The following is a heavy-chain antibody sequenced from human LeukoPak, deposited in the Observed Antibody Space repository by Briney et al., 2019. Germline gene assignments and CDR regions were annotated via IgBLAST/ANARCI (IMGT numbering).Heavy chain of an antibody. Sequence: GASVKVSCKASGYTFTGNYTHWVRQAPGQGLEWMGWINPNSGGTNYAQKFQGRVTMTRDTSISTAYMELSRVRSDDTAVYYCVRDDYDYWGQGTLVTVSS. CDR3: VRDDYDY. V-gene: IGHV1-2*02. J-gene: IGHJ4*02. D-gene: IGHD3-16*01. CDR1: GYTFTGNY. CDR2: INPNSGGT.